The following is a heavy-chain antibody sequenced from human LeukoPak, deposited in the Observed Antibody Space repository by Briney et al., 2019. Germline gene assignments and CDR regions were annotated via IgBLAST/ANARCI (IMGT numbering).Heavy chain of an antibody. J-gene: IGHJ3*02. V-gene: IGHV3-53*01. D-gene: IGHD3-16*02. CDR2: IYSGGST. Sequence: GGSLRLSCAASGFTVSSNYMSWVRQAPGKGLEWVSVIYSGGSTYYADSVKGRFTISRDNSKNTLYLQMNSLRAEDTAVYYCARGYRFELDAFDIWGQGTMVTVSS. CDR1: GFTVSSNY. CDR3: ARGYRFELDAFDI.